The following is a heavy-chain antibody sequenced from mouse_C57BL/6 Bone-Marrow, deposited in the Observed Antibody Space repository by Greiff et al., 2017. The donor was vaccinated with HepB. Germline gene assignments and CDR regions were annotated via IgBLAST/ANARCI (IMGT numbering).Heavy chain of an antibody. J-gene: IGHJ3*01. D-gene: IGHD2-13*01. V-gene: IGHV2-2*01. CDR3: ARNALDFAFAY. CDR2: IWSGGST. Sequence: QVQLQQSGPGLVQPSQSLSITCTVSGFSLTSYGVHWVRQSPGKGLEWLGVIWSGGSTDYTAAFISRLSISKDNSKSQVFFKMNSLQADDTAIYYWARNALDFAFAYWGQGTLVTVSA. CDR1: GFSLTSYG.